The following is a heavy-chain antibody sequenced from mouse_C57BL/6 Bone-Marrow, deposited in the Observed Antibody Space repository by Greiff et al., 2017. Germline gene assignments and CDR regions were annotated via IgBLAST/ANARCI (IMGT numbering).Heavy chain of an antibody. CDR3: TTFIYYGSSFFAY. CDR2: IDPENGDT. CDR1: GFNIKDDY. J-gene: IGHJ3*01. Sequence: EVHLVESGAELVRPGASVKLSCTASGFNIKDDYMHWVKQRPEQGLEWIGWIDPENGDTEYASKFQGKATITADTSSNTAYLQVSSLTSEDTAVYYCTTFIYYGSSFFAYWGQGTLVTVSA. D-gene: IGHD1-1*01. V-gene: IGHV14-4*01.